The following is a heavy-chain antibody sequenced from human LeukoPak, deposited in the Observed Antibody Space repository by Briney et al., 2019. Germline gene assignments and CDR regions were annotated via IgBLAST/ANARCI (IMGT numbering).Heavy chain of an antibody. V-gene: IGHV1-2*02. CDR2: INPNSGGT. J-gene: IGHJ6*03. CDR1: GYTFTGYY. Sequence: ASVKVSCKASGYTFTGYYMHWVRQAPGQGLEWMGWINPNSGGTNYAQKFQGRVTMTRDTSISTAYMELSRLRSDDTAVYYCARGVAGQSYYYYYYMDVWGKGTTVTVSS. D-gene: IGHD6-19*01. CDR3: ARGVAGQSYYYYYYMDV.